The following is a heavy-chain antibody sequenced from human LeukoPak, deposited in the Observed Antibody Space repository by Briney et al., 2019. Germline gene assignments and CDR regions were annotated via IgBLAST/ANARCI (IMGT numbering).Heavy chain of an antibody. V-gene: IGHV4-39*07. D-gene: IGHD2-15*01. J-gene: IGHJ2*01. CDR2: RYYSGSI. Sequence: SQTLSLTCTVSGGSISSSSYYWGWLRQPPGKGLEWVGSRYYSGSIYYNPSLKSRVTISVDTSKNQFSLKVSSLTAADTAVYYWAGGDKVYFDLWGRGTLVTVSS. CDR3: AGGDKVYFDL. CDR1: GGSISSSSYY.